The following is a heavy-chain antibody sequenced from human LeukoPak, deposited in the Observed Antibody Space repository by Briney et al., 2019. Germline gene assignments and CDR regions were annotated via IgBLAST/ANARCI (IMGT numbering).Heavy chain of an antibody. V-gene: IGHV4-4*07. CDR2: IYTSGST. CDR3: ASSRPARDGYNYRDY. D-gene: IGHD5-24*01. CDR1: GGSISSYY. J-gene: IGHJ4*02. Sequence: SETLSLTCTVSGGSISSYYWSWIRQPAGKGLEWIGRIYTSGSTNYNPSLKSRVTMSVDTSKNQFSLKLSSVTAADTAVYYCASSRPARDGYNYRDYWGQGTLVTVSS.